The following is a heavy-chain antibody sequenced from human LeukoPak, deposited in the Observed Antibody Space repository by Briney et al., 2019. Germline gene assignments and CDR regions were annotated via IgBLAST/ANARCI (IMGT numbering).Heavy chain of an antibody. V-gene: IGHV4-59*01. CDR2: IYYSGST. CDR1: GGSISSYY. D-gene: IGHD1-1*01. J-gene: IGHJ4*02. Sequence: SETLSLTCTVSGGSISSYYWSWIRQPPGKGLEWIGYIYYSGSTNYNPPLKSRVTISVDTSKNQFSLKLSSVTAADTAVYYCARGTLLGYFDYWGQGTLVTVSS. CDR3: ARGTLLGYFDY.